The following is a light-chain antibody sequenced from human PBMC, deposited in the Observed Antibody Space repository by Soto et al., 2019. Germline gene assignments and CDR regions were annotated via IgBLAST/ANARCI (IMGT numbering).Light chain of an antibody. J-gene: IGLJ1*01. CDR2: EVS. V-gene: IGLV2-14*01. CDR3: SSYTSSSIDYV. Sequence: QSALTRHASVSGSPGQSITISCTGTSSDVGGYNYVSWYQQHPGKAPKLMIYEVSNRPSGVSNRFSGSKSGNTASLTISGLQAEDEADYYCSSYTSSSIDYVFGTGTKVTVL. CDR1: SSDVGGYNY.